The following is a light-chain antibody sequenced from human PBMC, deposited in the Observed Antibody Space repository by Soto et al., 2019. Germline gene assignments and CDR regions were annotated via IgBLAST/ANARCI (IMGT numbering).Light chain of an antibody. V-gene: IGKV3-20*01. CDR2: GAS. J-gene: IGKJ4*01. Sequence: EIVLTQAPGNMSLSPEXRATLTCRASQSVSSKHLAWYQQKPGQAPRHLIYGASSRATGIPDRFSGSGSGTDFTLTISRLEPEDFVVYYCQQYGSSPPLTFGGGPKVDIK. CDR1: QSVSSKH. CDR3: QQYGSSPPLT.